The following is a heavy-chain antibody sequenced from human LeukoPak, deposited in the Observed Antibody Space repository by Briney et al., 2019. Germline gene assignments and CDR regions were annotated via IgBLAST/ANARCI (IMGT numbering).Heavy chain of an antibody. J-gene: IGHJ3*02. D-gene: IGHD3-22*01. CDR1: GYTFTSYA. CDR3: ASVIDDSSGWAFDI. CDR2: INAGNGNT. Sequence: ASVKVSCKASGYTFTSYAIHWVRQAPGQRLEWMGWINAGNGNTKHSQKFQGRVTITRDTSSNTAYMELSSLRSEDTAVYYCASVIDDSSGWAFDIWGQGTMVTVSS. V-gene: IGHV1-3*01.